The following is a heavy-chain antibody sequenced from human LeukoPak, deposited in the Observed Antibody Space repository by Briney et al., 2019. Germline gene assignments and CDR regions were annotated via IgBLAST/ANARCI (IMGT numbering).Heavy chain of an antibody. CDR1: GFTFSSYA. CDR2: INHFGNEE. CDR3: GRGKVWSRTYFDF. D-gene: IGHD3-10*01. Sequence: PGGSLRLSCAGSGFTFSSYAMTWVRQAPGKGLEWVANINHFGNEEYYVDSVKGRFTISRDNAKNSLYLQMNSLRAEDTAVYYCGRGKVWSRTYFDFWGQGTLVTVSS. V-gene: IGHV3-7*01. J-gene: IGHJ4*02.